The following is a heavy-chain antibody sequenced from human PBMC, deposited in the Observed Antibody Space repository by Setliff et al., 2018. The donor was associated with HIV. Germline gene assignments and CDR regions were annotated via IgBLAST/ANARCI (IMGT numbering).Heavy chain of an antibody. D-gene: IGHD2-8*01. CDR3: ARGLERTNALFGVLSIWLDS. Sequence: GGSLRLSCEASGFTFSDFWMHWIRQAPGKGLEWVASISPDGSRNYCVGSVKGRFTASRDNAKSSLYLQMNSLRAEDTAVYFCARGLERTNALFGVLSIWLDSWGQGTLVTVSS. J-gene: IGHJ5*01. CDR1: GFTFSDFW. CDR2: ISPDGSRN. V-gene: IGHV3-7*03.